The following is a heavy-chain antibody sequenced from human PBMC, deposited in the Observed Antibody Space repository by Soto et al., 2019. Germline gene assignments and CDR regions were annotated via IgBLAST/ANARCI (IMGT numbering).Heavy chain of an antibody. CDR3: ACNLGYCTGDSCYFGY. V-gene: IGHV1-8*01. Sequence: GASVKVSCKASGYTFTNYDINWVRQATGQGLEWVGWMNPNSDNTGYAQKFQGRVTMTRNTSINTAYMELTSLRSEDTAIYYCACNLGYCTGDSCYFGYWGQGTLVTVSS. D-gene: IGHD2-15*01. CDR1: GYTFTNYD. J-gene: IGHJ4*02. CDR2: MNPNSDNT.